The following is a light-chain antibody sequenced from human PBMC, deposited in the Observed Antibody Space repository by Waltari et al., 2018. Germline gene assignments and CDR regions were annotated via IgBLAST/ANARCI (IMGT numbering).Light chain of an antibody. V-gene: IGLV4-69*01. CDR2: VNADGSH. CDR3: QTWGTGIHV. J-gene: IGLJ2*01. CDR1: GEYSAYA. Sequence: HLVLTQAPSASASLGASVKLTCSLPGEYSAYAIAWHQQHPLKGHRHLMTVNADGSHKRGDGVSERFSGSSSDLDRYLIISRLQSDDEADYFCQTWGTGIHVFGSGTRLTV.